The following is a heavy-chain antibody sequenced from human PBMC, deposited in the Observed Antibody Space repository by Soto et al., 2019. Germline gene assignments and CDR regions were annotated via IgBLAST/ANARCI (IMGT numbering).Heavy chain of an antibody. V-gene: IGHV3-30-3*01. D-gene: IGHD1-1*01. Sequence: GGSLRLSCAASGFTFSSYAMHWVRQAPGKGLEWVAVISYDGSNKYYADSVKGRFTISRDNSKNTLYLQMNSLRAEDTAVYYCARDSQPNDPTWFDPWGQGTLVTVSS. CDR1: GFTFSSYA. CDR2: ISYDGSNK. CDR3: ARDSQPNDPTWFDP. J-gene: IGHJ5*02.